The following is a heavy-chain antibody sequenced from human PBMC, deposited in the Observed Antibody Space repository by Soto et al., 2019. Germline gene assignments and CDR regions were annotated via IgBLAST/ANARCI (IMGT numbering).Heavy chain of an antibody. Sequence: QVQLVQSGAEVKNSGASVKVSCKASGYTFTSYGFSWVRQAPGQGLEWMGWISASNGNTNYAQKLQGRVTMTTDTSTGTAYMELRSLRSDDTATYYCARDEDCSSTSCPFAVDIWGQGTMVTVSS. CDR2: ISASNGNT. V-gene: IGHV1-18*01. CDR3: ARDEDCSSTSCPFAVDI. CDR1: GYTFTSYG. J-gene: IGHJ3*02. D-gene: IGHD2-2*01.